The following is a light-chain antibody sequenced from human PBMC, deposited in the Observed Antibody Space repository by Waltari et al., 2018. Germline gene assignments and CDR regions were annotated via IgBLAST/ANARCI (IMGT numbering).Light chain of an antibody. CDR2: AAS. CDR1: QSVSRA. V-gene: IGKV3-20*01. Sequence: GERATLSCRASQSVSRALAWYQQKPGQAPRLLIYAASSRATGIPDRFSGSGSGTDFSLTISRLEPEDFAVYYCQHYVRLPVTFGQGTKVEIK. J-gene: IGKJ1*01. CDR3: QHYVRLPVT.